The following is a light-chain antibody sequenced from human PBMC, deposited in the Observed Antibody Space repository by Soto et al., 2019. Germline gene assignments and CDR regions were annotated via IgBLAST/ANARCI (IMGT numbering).Light chain of an antibody. CDR2: GTS. Sequence: EIVLTQSPGTLSLSPGERAILSCRASQSVTSTYLAWYQQKPGQAPRLLIYGTSSRATGIPDRFSGSGSGTDFTLTISRLEPEDFAVYYCQQYGSSPWTFGQGTKVESK. V-gene: IGKV3-20*01. J-gene: IGKJ1*01. CDR1: QSVTSTY. CDR3: QQYGSSPWT.